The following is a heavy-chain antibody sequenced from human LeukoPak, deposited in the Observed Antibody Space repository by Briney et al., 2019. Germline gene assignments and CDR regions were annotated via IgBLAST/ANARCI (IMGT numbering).Heavy chain of an antibody. CDR2: IYPGDSDT. CDR3: ARQHAHPLRKTLNWFDP. J-gene: IGHJ5*02. D-gene: IGHD1-14*01. Sequence: KNGESLKISCKGSGYSFTSYWIGWVRQMPGKGLEWMGIIYPGDSDTRYSPSFQGQVTISADKSISTAYLQWSSLKASDTAMYYCARQHAHPLRKTLNWFDPWGQGTLVTVSS. V-gene: IGHV5-51*01. CDR1: GYSFTSYW.